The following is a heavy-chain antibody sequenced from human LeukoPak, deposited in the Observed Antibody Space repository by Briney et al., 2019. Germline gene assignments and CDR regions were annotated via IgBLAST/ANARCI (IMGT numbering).Heavy chain of an antibody. D-gene: IGHD3-22*01. J-gene: IGHJ4*02. V-gene: IGHV3-15*07. CDR3: STTYYYDSSEGY. Sequence: GGSLRLSCAASGFIFSNAWMNWVRQAPGKGLEWVGRIKSKTDGGTTDYAAPVKGRFTISRDDSKNTLYLQMNSLKTEDTAVYCCSTTYYYDSSEGYWGQGTLVTVSS. CDR2: IKSKTDGGTT. CDR1: GFIFSNAW.